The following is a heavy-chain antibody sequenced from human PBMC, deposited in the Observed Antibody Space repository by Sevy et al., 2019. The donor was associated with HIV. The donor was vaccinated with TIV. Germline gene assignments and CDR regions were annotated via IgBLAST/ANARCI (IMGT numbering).Heavy chain of an antibody. CDR3: AKAPSSGWTREYYFDY. V-gene: IGHV3-9*01. J-gene: IGHJ4*02. Sequence: GGSLRLSCAASGFTFDDYAMHWVGQAPGKGLEWVSGISWNSGSIGYADSVKGRFTISRDNAKNSLYLQMNSLRAEDTALYYCAKAPSSGWTREYYFDYWGQGTLVTVSS. CDR1: GFTFDDYA. CDR2: ISWNSGSI. D-gene: IGHD6-19*01.